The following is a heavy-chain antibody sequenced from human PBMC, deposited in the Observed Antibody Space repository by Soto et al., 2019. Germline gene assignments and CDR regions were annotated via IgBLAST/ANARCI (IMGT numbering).Heavy chain of an antibody. V-gene: IGHV1-18*01. CDR1: GYTFTSYG. D-gene: IGHD2-8*01. CDR2: ISAYNGNT. CDR3: AMWGYFSNGVCYPGTAFAF. Sequence: ASVKVSCKASGYTFTSYGISWGRQAPGQGLEWMGWISAYNGNTNYAQKLQGRVTMTTDTSPSTAYMELRGLRSDDTAVYYCAMWGYFSNGVCYPGTAFAFWGQGTLVPVSS. J-gene: IGHJ4*02.